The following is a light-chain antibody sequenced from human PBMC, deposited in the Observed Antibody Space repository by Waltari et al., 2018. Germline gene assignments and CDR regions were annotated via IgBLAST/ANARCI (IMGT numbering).Light chain of an antibody. V-gene: IGKV1-39*01. J-gene: IGKJ2*01. CDR2: DAT. Sequence: DIQMTQSPSSLSASVGDRVTITCPASHNISSRFNLYQQKPGKAPKVLIYDATTLQSGVPSRFSGSGSGTDFTLTIGSLQPEDFATYYCQQSRNIPYTFGQGTKLDIK. CDR3: QQSRNIPYT. CDR1: HNISSR.